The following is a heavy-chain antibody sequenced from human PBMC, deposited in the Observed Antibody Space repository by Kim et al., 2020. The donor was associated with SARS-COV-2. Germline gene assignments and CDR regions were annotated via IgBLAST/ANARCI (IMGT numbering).Heavy chain of an antibody. D-gene: IGHD3-22*01. CDR1: RFTFSYHW. CDR2: INSDGRIT. V-gene: IGHV3-74*01. CDR3: ARVPHYDSSGYYFDY. Sequence: GGSLRLSCAASRFTFSYHWLHWVRQAPGKGLVWVSRINSDGRITTYADSVKGRFTISRDNAKNTLYLEMNNLRVEDTAFYYCARVPHYDSSGYYFDYWG. J-gene: IGHJ4*01.